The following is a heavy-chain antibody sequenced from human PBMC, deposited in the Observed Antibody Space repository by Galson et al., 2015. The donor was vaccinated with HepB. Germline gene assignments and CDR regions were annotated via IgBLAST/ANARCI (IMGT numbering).Heavy chain of an antibody. D-gene: IGHD6-19*01. CDR2: ISRSDSYI. CDR3: AKEGGSGWYKDRIFDY. CDR1: GFTFSHYN. J-gene: IGHJ4*02. V-gene: IGHV3-21*04. Sequence: SLRLSCAASGFTFSHYNMNWVRQAPGKGLEWVSLISRSDSYIYYAESVKGRFTISRDNAKNSVYLRMNSLRAEDTAVYYCAKEGGSGWYKDRIFDYWGQGTLVTVSS.